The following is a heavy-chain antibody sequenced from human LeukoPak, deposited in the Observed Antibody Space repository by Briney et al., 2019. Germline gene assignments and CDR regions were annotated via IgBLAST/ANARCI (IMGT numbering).Heavy chain of an antibody. V-gene: IGHV3-21*01. J-gene: IGHJ4*02. D-gene: IGHD3-22*01. CDR2: ISSSSSYI. CDR1: GFTFGSYS. CDR3: ARDYYDSSGYYHGDY. Sequence: GGSLRLSCAASGFTFGSYSMNWVRQAPGKGLEWVSSISSSSSYIFYADSVKGRFTISRDNAKNSLYLQMNSLRAEDTAVYYCARDYYDSSGYYHGDYWGQGTLVTVSS.